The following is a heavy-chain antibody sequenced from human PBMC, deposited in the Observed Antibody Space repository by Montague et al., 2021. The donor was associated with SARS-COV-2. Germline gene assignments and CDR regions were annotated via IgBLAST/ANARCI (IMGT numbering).Heavy chain of an antibody. J-gene: IGHJ4*02. V-gene: IGHV3-21*01. D-gene: IGHD7-27*01. CDR1: GFTFSSYS. Sequence: SLRLSCAASGFTFSSYSMNWVRQAPGKGLEWVSSISTISSYIYYADSVKGRFTISRDNAKNPLYLQMNSLRAEDTAVYYCARRDYWGSLDYWGQGTLVTVSS. CDR2: ISTISSYI. CDR3: ARRDYWGSLDY.